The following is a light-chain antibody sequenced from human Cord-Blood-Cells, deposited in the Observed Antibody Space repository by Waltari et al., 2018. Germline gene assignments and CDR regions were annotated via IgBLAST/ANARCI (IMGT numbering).Light chain of an antibody. CDR1: QSIGSR. J-gene: IGKJ1*01. V-gene: IGKV6D-21*02. CDR3: HQSSSLPPT. CDR2: YAS. Sequence: EIVLTQSPDFQSVTPKEKVTITCRASQSIGSRLHWYQQKPDQSPRLPIKYASQSISGVPSRFGGGGSGTNFTHTINSREAEEAAAYYCHQSSSLPPTFGQGTKVEIK.